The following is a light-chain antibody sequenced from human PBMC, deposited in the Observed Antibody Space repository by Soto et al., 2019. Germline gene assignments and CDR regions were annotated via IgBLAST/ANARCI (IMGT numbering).Light chain of an antibody. CDR2: DAS. CDR3: HQRSNWPPLT. J-gene: IGKJ4*01. CDR1: QSVGGY. Sequence: EIVLTQSPATLSLSPGERATLSCRASQSVGGYLDWYQQKPGQAPRLLIYDASNRASGIPARFSGSGSGTDFTLAISSLEPEDLAVYYCHQRSNWPPLTFGGGNKVDIK. V-gene: IGKV3-11*01.